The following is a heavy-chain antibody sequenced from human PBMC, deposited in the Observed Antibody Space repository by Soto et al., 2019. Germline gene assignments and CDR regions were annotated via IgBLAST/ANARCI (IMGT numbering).Heavy chain of an antibody. CDR1: GYSLTSYW. V-gene: IGHV5-10-1*01. CDR2: IDPSESYT. J-gene: IGHJ6*02. Sequence: PGESLKISCKGAGYSLTSYWHSWVRQMPGKGLEWVGRIDPSESYTNYSPSFQSHSTISPYTSFRTAYLQTSSLKATDTAMEDWAIHRWGIQLWLVNYCAMDVWGQGTTVTVSS. D-gene: IGHD5-18*01. CDR3: AIHRWGIQLWLVNYCAMDV.